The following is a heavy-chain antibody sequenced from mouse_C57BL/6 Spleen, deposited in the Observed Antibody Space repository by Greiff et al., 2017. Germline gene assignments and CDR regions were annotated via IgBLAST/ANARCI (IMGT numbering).Heavy chain of an antibody. CDR3: ARTGYDYDGAWFAY. CDR2: IWSGGST. V-gene: IGHV2-2*01. CDR1: GFSLTSYG. Sequence: VQLQESGPGLVQPSQSLSITCTVSGFSLTSYGVHWVRQSPGKGLEWLGVIWSGGSTDYNAAFISRLSISKDNSKSQVFFKMNSLQADDTAIYYCARTGYDYDGAWFAYWGQGTLVTVSA. J-gene: IGHJ3*01. D-gene: IGHD2-4*01.